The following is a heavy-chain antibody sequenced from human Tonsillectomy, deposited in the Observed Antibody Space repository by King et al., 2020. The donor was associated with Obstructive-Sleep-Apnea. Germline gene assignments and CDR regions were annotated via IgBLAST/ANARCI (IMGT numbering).Heavy chain of an antibody. Sequence: QLVQSGGGVVQPGRSLRLSCAASGFTFSSYGMHWVRQAPGKGLEWVAVIWYDGSNKYYADSVKGRFTISRDNSKNTPYLQMNSLRAEDTAVYYCARTSHGSGSYYIGNNFDYWGQGTLVTVSS. CDR1: GFTFSSYG. J-gene: IGHJ4*02. CDR3: ARTSHGSGSYYIGNNFDY. CDR2: IWYDGSNK. D-gene: IGHD3-10*01. V-gene: IGHV3-33*01.